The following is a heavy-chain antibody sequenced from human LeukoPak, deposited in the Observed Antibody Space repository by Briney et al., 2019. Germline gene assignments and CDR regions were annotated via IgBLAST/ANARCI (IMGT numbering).Heavy chain of an antibody. D-gene: IGHD7-27*01. J-gene: IGHJ4*02. CDR2: ISSSSTNI. CDR1: GFTFNTYA. V-gene: IGHV3-21*01. Sequence: AGGSLRLSCVVSGFTFNTYAMNWVRQAPGKGLEWVSSISSSSTNIYYAESVKGRFTVSRDNAKNSLFLHMDSLRVEDTAVYYCVREDWGSHDYWGQGTLVTVSS. CDR3: VREDWGSHDY.